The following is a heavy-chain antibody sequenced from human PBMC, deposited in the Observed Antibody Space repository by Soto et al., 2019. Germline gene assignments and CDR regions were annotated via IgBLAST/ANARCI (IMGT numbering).Heavy chain of an antibody. CDR1: GGSVSSGNYY. CDR2: IYYTGST. Sequence: SETLSLTCSVSGGSVSSGNYYWSWIRQPPGKGLEWIGYIYYTGSTNYNPSLKSRVTISVDTSKNQFSLTLSSVTAADTAVYYCARAPGGVSSGYYTLIGFDIWGQGTRVTVS. CDR3: ARAPGGVSSGYYTLIGFDI. D-gene: IGHD3-22*01. V-gene: IGHV4-61*01. J-gene: IGHJ3*02.